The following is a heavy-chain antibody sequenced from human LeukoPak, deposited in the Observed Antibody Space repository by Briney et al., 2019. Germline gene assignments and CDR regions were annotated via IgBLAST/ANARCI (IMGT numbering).Heavy chain of an antibody. J-gene: IGHJ4*02. CDR1: GGTFSSYA. CDR2: IIPIFGTA. CDR3: ARAHYSGYDYFDY. D-gene: IGHD5-12*01. V-gene: IGHV1-69*05. Sequence: SVKVSCKASGGTFSSYAISWVRQAPGQELEWMGRIIPIFGTANYIQKFQGRVTITTDESTSTAYMELSSLRSEDTAVYYCARAHYSGYDYFDYWGQGTLVTVSS.